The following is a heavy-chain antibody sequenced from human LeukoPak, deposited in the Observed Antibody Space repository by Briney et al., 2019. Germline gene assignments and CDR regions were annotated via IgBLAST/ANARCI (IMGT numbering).Heavy chain of an antibody. CDR3: AKPVAGDRYFEY. CDR1: GFTFSSYS. D-gene: IGHD3-16*01. CDR2: ISSYSSYI. V-gene: IGHV3-21*01. J-gene: IGHJ4*02. Sequence: GGSLRLSCVASGFTFSSYSMDWVRQAPGKGLEWVSSISSYSSYIYYADSVRGRFTISRDNAKNSLYLQMNSLRAADTAVYYCAKPVAGDRYFEYWGQGTLVTVSS.